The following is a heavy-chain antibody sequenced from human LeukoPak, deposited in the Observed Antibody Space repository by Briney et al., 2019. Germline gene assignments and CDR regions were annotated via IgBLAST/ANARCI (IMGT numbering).Heavy chain of an antibody. Sequence: GGSLRLSCAASGFTLSNHWMTWVRQVPGRGPEWVANVNRDGSETYYLDSVRGRFTISKDNAKNSLYLQMNSLRAEDTALYHCARNNGMDVWGQGTTVIVSS. CDR2: VNRDGSET. J-gene: IGHJ6*02. V-gene: IGHV3-7*03. CDR1: GFTLSNHW. CDR3: ARNNGMDV.